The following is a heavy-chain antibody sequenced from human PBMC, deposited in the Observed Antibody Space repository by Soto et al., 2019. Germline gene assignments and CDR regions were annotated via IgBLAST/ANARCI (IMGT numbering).Heavy chain of an antibody. Sequence: QVQLVPSGAEVKKPGASVKVSCKASGYTFTSYGISWVRQAPGQGREWMGWISAYKGNTNYALKLQGRVTMTTDTSTSTAHIELSNRISDDTAVDYYARTIVGITIVGVVTYDYFDYWGQVTRVTVTA. V-gene: IGHV1-18*04. J-gene: IGHJ4*02. CDR1: GYTFTSYG. D-gene: IGHD3-3*01. CDR3: ARTIVGITIVGVVTYDYFDY. CDR2: ISAYKGNT.